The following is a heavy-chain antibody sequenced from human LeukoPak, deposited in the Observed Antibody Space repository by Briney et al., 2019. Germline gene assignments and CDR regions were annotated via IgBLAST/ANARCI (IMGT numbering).Heavy chain of an antibody. V-gene: IGHV4-30-4*07. J-gene: IGHJ4*02. D-gene: IGHD1-26*01. CDR1: GGSISSGGNS. Sequence: SQTLSLTCAVSGGSISSGGNSYNWIRQPPGKGLEWIGYIYNSGSTSYNPSLKSRVTMSVDTSENQFSLKLSSVTAADTAVYYCARDNPIVGATLFDYWGQGTLVTVSS. CDR3: ARDNPIVGATLFDY. CDR2: IYNSGST.